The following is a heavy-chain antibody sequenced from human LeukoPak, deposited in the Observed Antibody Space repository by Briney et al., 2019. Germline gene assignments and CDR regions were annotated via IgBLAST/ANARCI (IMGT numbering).Heavy chain of an antibody. J-gene: IGHJ4*02. CDR3: ARDRNTDFWSGYYTNYCDY. Sequence: PGGSLRLSCAASGFTFSNYGMSWVRQAPGKGLEWVSAISGSGGTTYYADSVKGRFTISRDNSENTLYLQMNSLRAEDTAVYYCARDRNTDFWSGYYTNYCDYWGQGTLVTVSS. CDR2: ISGSGGTT. V-gene: IGHV3-23*01. CDR1: GFTFSNYG. D-gene: IGHD3-3*01.